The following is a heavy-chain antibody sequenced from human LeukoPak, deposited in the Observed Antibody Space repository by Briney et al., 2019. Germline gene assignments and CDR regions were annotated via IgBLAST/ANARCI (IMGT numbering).Heavy chain of an antibody. CDR1: DGSINSYY. D-gene: IGHD1-26*01. CDR3: ARGRSNYYGMDV. J-gene: IGHJ6*02. V-gene: IGHV4-59*01. Sequence: PSETLSLTCSVSDGSINSYYWNWIRRPPGKGLEWIGYIYYNGNTGYSPSLKSRVTMSVDTSKNLFSLKVSSVTAADTAVYYCARGRSNYYGMDVWGQGTTVTVSS. CDR2: IYYNGNT.